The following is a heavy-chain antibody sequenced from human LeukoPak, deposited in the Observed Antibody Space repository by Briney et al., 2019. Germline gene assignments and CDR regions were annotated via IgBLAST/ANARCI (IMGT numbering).Heavy chain of an antibody. Sequence: ASVKVSCKASGYTFTGYYMHWVRQAPGQGLEWMGRINPNSGGTNYAQKFQGRVTMTRDTSIGTTYMELSRLRSDDTAVYYCARVGYYESSGYYEYWGQGTLVTVSS. CDR1: GYTFTGYY. CDR2: INPNSGGT. J-gene: IGHJ4*02. D-gene: IGHD3-22*01. CDR3: ARVGYYESSGYYEY. V-gene: IGHV1-2*06.